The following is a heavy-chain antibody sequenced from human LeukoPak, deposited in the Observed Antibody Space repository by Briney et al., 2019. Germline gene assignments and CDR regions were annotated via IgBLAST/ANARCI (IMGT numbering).Heavy chain of an antibody. Sequence: PETLSLTCAVYGGSFSGYYWSWIRQPPGKGLEWIGEINHSGSTNYNPSLKSRVTISVDTSKNQFSLKLSSVTAADTAVYYCAREAYDFWSGSRVENWFDPWGQGTLVTVSS. CDR3: AREAYDFWSGSRVENWFDP. J-gene: IGHJ5*02. CDR2: INHSGST. D-gene: IGHD3-3*01. CDR1: GGSFSGYY. V-gene: IGHV4-34*01.